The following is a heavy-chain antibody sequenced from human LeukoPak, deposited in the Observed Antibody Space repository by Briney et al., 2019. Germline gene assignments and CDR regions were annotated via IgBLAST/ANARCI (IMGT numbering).Heavy chain of an antibody. V-gene: IGHV4-38-2*02. CDR2: IYHSGST. CDR3: ARLTWDFYY. Sequence: ASETLSLTCTVSGYSISSGYYWGWIRQPPGKGLEWIGSIYHSGSTYYNPSLKSRVTISVDTSKNQFSLKLSSVTAADTAVYYCARLTWDFYYWGQGTLVTVSS. CDR1: GYSISSGYY. D-gene: IGHD7-27*01. J-gene: IGHJ4*02.